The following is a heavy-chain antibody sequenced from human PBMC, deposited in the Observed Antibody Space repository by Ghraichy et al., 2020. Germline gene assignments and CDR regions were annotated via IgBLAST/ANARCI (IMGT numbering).Heavy chain of an antibody. CDR1: GFTFSSYS. Sequence: GGSLRLSCAASGFTFSSYSMNWVRQAPGKGLEWVSSISSSSSYIYYADSLKGRFTISRDNAKNSLYLQMNSLRAEDTAVYYCARVAPTTVTIYYFDYWGQGTLVTVSS. V-gene: IGHV3-21*01. CDR2: ISSSSSYI. CDR3: ARVAPTTVTIYYFDY. J-gene: IGHJ4*02. D-gene: IGHD4-17*01.